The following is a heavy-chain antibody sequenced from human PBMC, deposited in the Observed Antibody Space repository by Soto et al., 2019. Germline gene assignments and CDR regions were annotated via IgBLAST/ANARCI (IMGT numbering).Heavy chain of an antibody. V-gene: IGHV4-59*01. CDR1: GDSISTDY. CDR3: ARLLSYDSSGYVGFDY. J-gene: IGHJ4*02. Sequence: SETLSLTCTVSGDSISTDYWSWIRQSPGKGLEWIGFIYYSGSTNYNPSLKSRVTISVDTSKNQFSLKLSSVTAADTAVYYCARLLSYDSSGYVGFDYWDQGTLVNVSS. D-gene: IGHD3-22*01. CDR2: IYYSGST.